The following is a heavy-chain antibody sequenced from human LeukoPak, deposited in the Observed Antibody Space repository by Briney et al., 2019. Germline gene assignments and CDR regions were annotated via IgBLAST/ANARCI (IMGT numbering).Heavy chain of an antibody. D-gene: IGHD2-15*01. Sequence: SGTLSLTCTVSGGSISSYYWSWIRQPPGKGLEWIGYIYYSGSTNYNPSLKSRVTISVDTSKNQFSLKLSSVTAADTAVYYCAGYCSGGSCYDAFDIWGQGTMVTVSS. CDR3: AGYCSGGSCYDAFDI. CDR2: IYYSGST. V-gene: IGHV4-59*08. CDR1: GGSISSYY. J-gene: IGHJ3*02.